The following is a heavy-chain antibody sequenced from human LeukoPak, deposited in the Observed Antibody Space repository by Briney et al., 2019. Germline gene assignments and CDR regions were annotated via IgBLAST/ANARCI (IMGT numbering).Heavy chain of an antibody. CDR1: GFTFARHA. D-gene: IGHD6-13*01. V-gene: IGHV3-23*01. CDR3: AREGGSCTSNSCSDYFDY. CDR2: ISGGGGST. J-gene: IGHJ4*02. Sequence: GSLRLSCVGSGFTFARHALTWVRQAPGKGLEWVSTISGGGGSTHYADSVKGRFTISRDNSKDTVFLQMNNLRAEDTAIYYCAREGGSCTSNSCSDYFDYWGQGTLVTVSS.